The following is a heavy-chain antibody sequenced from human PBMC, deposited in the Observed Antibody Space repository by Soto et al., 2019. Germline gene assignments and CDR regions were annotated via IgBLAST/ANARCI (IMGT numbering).Heavy chain of an antibody. CDR3: AREDYYDSSGYPSWFDY. CDR1: GGTFSSYA. CDR2: IIPIFGTA. J-gene: IGHJ4*02. Sequence: ASVKVSCKASGGTFSSYAISWVRQAPGQGLEWMGGIIPIFGTANYAQKFQGRVTITADESTSTAYMELSSLRSEDTAVYYCAREDYYDSSGYPSWFDYWGQGTLVTVSS. D-gene: IGHD3-22*01. V-gene: IGHV1-69*13.